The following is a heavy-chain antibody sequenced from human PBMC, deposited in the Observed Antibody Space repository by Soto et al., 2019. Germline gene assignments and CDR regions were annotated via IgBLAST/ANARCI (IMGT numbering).Heavy chain of an antibody. CDR3: ARHTSGYDFWSGYYNEVWFDP. CDR1: GYSFTSYW. J-gene: IGHJ5*02. D-gene: IGHD3-3*01. V-gene: IGHV5-51*01. Sequence: GESLKISCKGSGYSFTSYWIGWVRQMPGKGLEWMGIIYPGDSDTRYSPSFQGQVTISADKAISTAYLQWSSLKASDTVMYYCARHTSGYDFWSGYYNEVWFDPWGQGTLVTVSS. CDR2: IYPGDSDT.